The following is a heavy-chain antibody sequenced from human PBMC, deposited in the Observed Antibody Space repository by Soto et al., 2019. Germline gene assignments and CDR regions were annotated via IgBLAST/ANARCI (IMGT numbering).Heavy chain of an antibody. J-gene: IGHJ3*02. CDR2: IKQDGSEK. D-gene: IGHD3-3*01. CDR3: ARDQDDSSDAFDI. Sequence: EVHLVESGGGLVQPGGSLRLSCAASGITSSNYWMTWVRQAPGKGLEWVANIKQDGSEKYYVDSVKGRFTISRDNAKNSLYLQMNSLRAEDTAVYYCARDQDDSSDAFDIWGQGTMVTVSS. CDR1: GITSSNYW. V-gene: IGHV3-7*01.